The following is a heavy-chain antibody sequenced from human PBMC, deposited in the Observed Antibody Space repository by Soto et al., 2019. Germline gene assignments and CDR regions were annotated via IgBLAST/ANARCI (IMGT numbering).Heavy chain of an antibody. CDR3: ARSYVTSRPIGF. V-gene: IGHV1-46*01. J-gene: IGHJ4*02. Sequence: ASVKVSCKASGYSLTGYYMHWVRRAPGQGLEWMGITNPRDGSTSYAQRFQGRVTMTSDTSTSTVYMEMSSLRSDDTATYFCARSYVTSRPIGFWGQGTLVTVSS. CDR1: GYSLTGYY. D-gene: IGHD3-10*02. CDR2: TNPRDGST.